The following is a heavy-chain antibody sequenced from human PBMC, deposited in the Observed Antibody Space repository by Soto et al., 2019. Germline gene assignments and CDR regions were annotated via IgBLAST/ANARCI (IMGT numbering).Heavy chain of an antibody. Sequence: SETLSLTCTVSGGSIDSYYWSWIRQPPGKGLEWIGYIYYSGSTNSNNPSLKSRVAISVDTSKNEFSLKLSSVTAADTAVYYCARHSSGTSFDPWGQGTLVTVSS. V-gene: IGHV4-59*08. CDR2: IYYSGST. J-gene: IGHJ5*02. D-gene: IGHD3-10*01. CDR3: ARHSSGTSFDP. CDR1: GGSIDSYY.